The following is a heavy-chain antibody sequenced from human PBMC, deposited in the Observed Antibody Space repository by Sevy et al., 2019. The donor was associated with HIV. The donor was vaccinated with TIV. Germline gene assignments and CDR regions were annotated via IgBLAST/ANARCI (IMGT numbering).Heavy chain of an antibody. D-gene: IGHD2-21*02. Sequence: GESLKISCAASGFSFSWYWMSWVRQTPEKGLEWVALIWYDGTIKYYADSVKGRFTISRDNSKDTLFLQMNSLTPEDTAVYYCARGGGYCGGDCYSIDYWGQGALVTVSS. V-gene: IGHV3-33*07. J-gene: IGHJ4*02. CDR2: IWYDGTIK. CDR1: GFSFSWYW. CDR3: ARGGGYCGGDCYSIDY.